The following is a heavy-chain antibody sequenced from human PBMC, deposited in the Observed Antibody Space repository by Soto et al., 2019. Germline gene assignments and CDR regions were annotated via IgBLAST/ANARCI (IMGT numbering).Heavy chain of an antibody. D-gene: IGHD1-1*01. V-gene: IGHV3-23*01. Sequence: GGSLRLSCAVSGFICSSYDMSWVRQAPGKGREWVSTILVGGSPHYEDSVKGRFTISRDTSKNTVYLQMNSLTAGDTAVYYCAKATATSGGAFEIYGQGAVVTVSS. J-gene: IGHJ3*02. CDR1: GFICSSYD. CDR3: AKATATSGGAFEI. CDR2: ILVGGSP.